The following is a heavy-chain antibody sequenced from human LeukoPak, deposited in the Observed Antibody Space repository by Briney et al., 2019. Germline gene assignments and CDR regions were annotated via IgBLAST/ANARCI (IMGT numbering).Heavy chain of an antibody. CDR2: IYYSGST. V-gene: IGHV4-39*07. J-gene: IGHJ4*02. CDR3: ARARGAYGGTPYFDY. CDR1: GGSISSSSYY. D-gene: IGHD4-23*01. Sequence: SETLSLTCTVSGGSISSSSYYWGWIRQPPGKGLEWIGSIYYSGSTYYNPSLKSRVTISVDTSKNQFSLKLSSVTAADTAVYYCARARGAYGGTPYFDYWGQGTLVTVYS.